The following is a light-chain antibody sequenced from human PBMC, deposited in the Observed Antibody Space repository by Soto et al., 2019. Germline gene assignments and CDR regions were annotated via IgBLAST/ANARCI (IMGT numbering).Light chain of an antibody. Sequence: DIQMTQSPSSLSVSVGDRVTITCRASQSISTYLNWYQQKPGKAPKLLIYAASSLQSGVPSRFSGSGSGTDFTLTISSLQPEDFATYYCQQSYSTPMWAFGQGTKVEIK. CDR2: AAS. CDR3: QQSYSTPMWA. V-gene: IGKV1-39*01. CDR1: QSISTY. J-gene: IGKJ1*01.